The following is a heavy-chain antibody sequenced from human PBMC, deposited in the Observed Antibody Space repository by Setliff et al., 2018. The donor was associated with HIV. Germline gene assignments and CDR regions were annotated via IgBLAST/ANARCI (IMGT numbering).Heavy chain of an antibody. CDR3: ARGLRLDTARVTVYYYYYGLDV. V-gene: IGHV4-34*01. CDR2: INHSGST. D-gene: IGHD5-18*01. Sequence: SETLSLTCAVYGGSFSGYYWSWIRQPPGKGLEWIGEINHSGSTNYNPSLKSRVTISVDTSKNQFSLKLSSVTAADTAVYYCARGLRLDTARVTVYYYYYGLDVWGQGTTVTVS. J-gene: IGHJ6*02. CDR1: GGSFSGYY.